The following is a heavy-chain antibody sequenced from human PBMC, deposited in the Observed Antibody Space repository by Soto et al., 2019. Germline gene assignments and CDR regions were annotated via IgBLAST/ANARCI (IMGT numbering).Heavy chain of an antibody. V-gene: IGHV1-3*01. CDR2: INAGNGNT. J-gene: IGHJ5*02. CDR1: GYTFTSYA. CDR3: ARAQDYYDSSGYINWFDP. D-gene: IGHD3-22*01. Sequence: ASVKVSCKASGYTFTSYARHWVRQAPGQRLEWMGWINAGNGNTKYSQKFQGRVTITRDTSASTAYMELSSLRAEDTAVYYCARAQDYYDSSGYINWFDPWGQGTLVTVSS.